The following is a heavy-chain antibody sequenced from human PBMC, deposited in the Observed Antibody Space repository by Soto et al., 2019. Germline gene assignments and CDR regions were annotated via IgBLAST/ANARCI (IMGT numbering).Heavy chain of an antibody. CDR1: GFTYSSYS. CDR3: ARGGGYSYGTNNAFDI. Sequence: GGSLRLSCAASGFTYSSYSRHWVRQAPGKGLEWVAVISDDGSNKYNIASVEGRFTISRDNSKNTLSLQMNSLREEDTAVYYCARGGGYSYGTNNAFDIWGQGTMVTVSS. CDR2: ISDDGSNK. D-gene: IGHD5-18*01. V-gene: IGHV3-30*04. J-gene: IGHJ3*02.